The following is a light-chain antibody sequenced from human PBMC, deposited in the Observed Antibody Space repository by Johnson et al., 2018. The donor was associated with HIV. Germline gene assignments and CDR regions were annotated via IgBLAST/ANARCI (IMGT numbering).Light chain of an antibody. CDR1: SSNIGNNY. CDR3: GTWDSRLSAWS. CDR2: EIN. J-gene: IGLJ1*01. Sequence: QYVLTQPPSVSAAPGQKVTISCSGSSSNIGNNYVSWYQHLPGRAPKLLIYEINKRPSGIPDRFSASKSGSSATLDITGLQTGDEADYYCGTWDSRLSAWSFGTGTKVAVL. V-gene: IGLV1-51*02.